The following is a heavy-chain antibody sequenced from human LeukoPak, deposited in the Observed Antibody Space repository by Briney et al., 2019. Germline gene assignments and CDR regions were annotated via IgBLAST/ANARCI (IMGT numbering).Heavy chain of an antibody. Sequence: GGSLRLSCAASGFTFDDYAMSWVRQAPGKGLEWVSAISGSGGSTYYADSVKGRFTISRDNSKNTLYLQMNSLRAEDTAVYYCAKISPSGSYYFDYWGQGTLVTVSS. V-gene: IGHV3-23*01. CDR1: GFTFDDYA. J-gene: IGHJ4*02. CDR3: AKISPSGSYYFDY. CDR2: ISGSGGST. D-gene: IGHD1-26*01.